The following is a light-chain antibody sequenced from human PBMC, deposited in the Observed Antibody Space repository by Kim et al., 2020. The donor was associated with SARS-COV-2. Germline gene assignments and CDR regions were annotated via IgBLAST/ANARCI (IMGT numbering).Light chain of an antibody. Sequence: SASVGDIVTSTCRASQSIGDRLAWYQQKPGKAPKLLIYRASTLQSGVPSRFSGSGSGTEFTLTISSLQPDDFATYYCQQFKTYATFGQGTKVDIK. CDR3: QQFKTYAT. V-gene: IGKV1-5*03. CDR2: RAS. CDR1: QSIGDR. J-gene: IGKJ1*01.